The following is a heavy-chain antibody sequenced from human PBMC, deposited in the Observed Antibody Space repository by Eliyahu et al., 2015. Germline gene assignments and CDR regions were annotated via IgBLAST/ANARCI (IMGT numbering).Heavy chain of an antibody. D-gene: IGHD6-19*01. J-gene: IGHJ6*02. CDR1: GGSISSYY. CDR2: IXTSGST. CDR3: ARDHLSRVAVAGNYYYYGMDV. Sequence: QVQLQESGPGLVKPSETLSLTCTVPGGSISSYYWSWIRQPAGKGLEWIGRIXTSGSTNYNPSLKSRVTMSVDTSKNQFSLKLSSVTAADTAVYYCARDHLSRVAVAGNYYYYGMDVWGQGTTVTVSS. V-gene: IGHV4-4*07.